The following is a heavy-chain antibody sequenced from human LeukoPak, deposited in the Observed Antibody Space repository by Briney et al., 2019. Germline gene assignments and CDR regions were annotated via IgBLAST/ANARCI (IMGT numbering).Heavy chain of an antibody. D-gene: IGHD5-12*01. J-gene: IGHJ4*02. CDR1: GGSISSYY. CDR3: ARRNSAYDSAYFDY. CDR2: IYYSGST. Sequence: PSETLSLTCTVSGGSISSYYWSWIRQPAGKGLEWIGYIYYSGSTNYNPSLKSRVTISVDSSKNQFSLKLTSVTAADTAVYYCARRNSAYDSAYFDYWGQGTLVTVSS. V-gene: IGHV4-59*08.